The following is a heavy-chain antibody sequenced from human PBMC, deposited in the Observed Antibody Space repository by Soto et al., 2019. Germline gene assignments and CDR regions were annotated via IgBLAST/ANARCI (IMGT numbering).Heavy chain of an antibody. J-gene: IGHJ5*02. Sequence: SVKDSCKASGFTFTSSAVQWVRQARGQRLEWIGWIVVGSGNTNYAQKFQERVTITRDMSTSTAYMELSSLRSEDTAVYYCAADRIRDFWSGYYRISNWSDPWG. D-gene: IGHD3-3*01. CDR3: AADRIRDFWSGYYRISNWSDP. CDR1: GFTFTSSA. CDR2: IVVGSGNT. V-gene: IGHV1-58*01.